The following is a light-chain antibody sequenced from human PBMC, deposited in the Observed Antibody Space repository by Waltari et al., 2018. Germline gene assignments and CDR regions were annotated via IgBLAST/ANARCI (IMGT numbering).Light chain of an antibody. V-gene: IGKV4-1*01. CDR3: QQYFTSPSLT. Sequence: DIVMTQSPDTLTVALGQRAPINGNTSQVVLYTSNNKNYLGWYQQKPGQPPKLLIYWASTRDAGVPDRFIGSGSGTDFTLTINSLQAEDVAVYYCQQYFTSPSLTFGGGTKVEI. J-gene: IGKJ4*01. CDR1: QVVLYTSNNKNY. CDR2: WAS.